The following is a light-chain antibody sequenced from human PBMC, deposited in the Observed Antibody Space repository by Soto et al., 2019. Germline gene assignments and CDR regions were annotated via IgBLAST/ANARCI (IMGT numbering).Light chain of an antibody. Sequence: PGEGGTLSCRASQSVSRNVAWYQQKPGQAPRLLIYGGSTRVTGIPARFSGSGSGTEFTLTISSLQSEDFAVYYCQQYNNWPPVRTFCQGTKVEIK. CDR2: GGS. J-gene: IGKJ1*01. CDR3: QQYNNWPPVRT. V-gene: IGKV3-15*01. CDR1: QSVSRN.